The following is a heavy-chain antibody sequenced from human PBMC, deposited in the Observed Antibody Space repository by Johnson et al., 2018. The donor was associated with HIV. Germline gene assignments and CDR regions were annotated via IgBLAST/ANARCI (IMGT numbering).Heavy chain of an antibody. D-gene: IGHD1-1*01. Sequence: QVQLVESGGGLIQPGGSLRLSCAASGFTLSSYWMSWVRQAPGKGLEWVAVVSYDGSERYYADSVKGRFTISRDSSKNKLYLQMNSLRAEDTAVYYCARGTGTDDAFDIWGQGTMVTVAS. V-gene: IGHV3-30*19. CDR2: VSYDGSER. CDR3: ARGTGTDDAFDI. J-gene: IGHJ3*02. CDR1: GFTLSSYW.